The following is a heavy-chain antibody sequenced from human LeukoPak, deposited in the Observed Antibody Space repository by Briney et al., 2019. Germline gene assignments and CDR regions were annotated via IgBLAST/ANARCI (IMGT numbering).Heavy chain of an antibody. J-gene: IGHJ4*02. CDR3: ARDGSSGWTHNFDY. Sequence: GASVKVSCKASGGTFSSYAISWVRQAPGQGLEWMGRIIPILGIANYAQKFQGRVTITADKSTSTAYMELSSLRSEDTAVYYCARDGSSGWTHNFDYWGQGTLVTVSS. CDR2: IIPILGIA. CDR1: GGTFSSYA. D-gene: IGHD6-19*01. V-gene: IGHV1-69*04.